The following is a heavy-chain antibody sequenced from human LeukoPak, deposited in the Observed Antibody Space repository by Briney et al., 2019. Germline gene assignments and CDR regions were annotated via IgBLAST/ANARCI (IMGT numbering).Heavy chain of an antibody. Sequence: ASVKVSCKASGYTFTGYYMHWVRQAPGQGLEWMGWINPNSGGTNYAQKFQGRVTMTRDTSISTAYMELSRLRSDDTAVYYCARDGVGGYSYGYYYYYYMDVWGKGTTVTVSS. V-gene: IGHV1-2*02. CDR3: ARDGVGGYSYGYYYYYYMDV. CDR1: GYTFTGYY. D-gene: IGHD5-18*01. J-gene: IGHJ6*03. CDR2: INPNSGGT.